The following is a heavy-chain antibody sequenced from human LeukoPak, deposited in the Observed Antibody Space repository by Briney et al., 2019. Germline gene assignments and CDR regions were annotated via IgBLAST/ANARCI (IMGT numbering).Heavy chain of an antibody. CDR2: IKSKIDGGTT. Sequence: GGSLRLSCAVSGFTFSHAWMSWVRQAPGKGLEWVGRIKSKIDGGTTDYGAPVKGRFTISRDDSKNTLYLQMNSLKSEDTAVYYCTRDQTPYYWGQGTLVTVSS. CDR3: TRDQTPYY. CDR1: GFTFSHAW. V-gene: IGHV3-15*01. J-gene: IGHJ4*02.